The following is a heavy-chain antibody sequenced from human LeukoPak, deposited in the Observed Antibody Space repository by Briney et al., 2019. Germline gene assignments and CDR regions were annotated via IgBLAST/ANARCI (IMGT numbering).Heavy chain of an antibody. D-gene: IGHD6-19*01. J-gene: IGHJ4*02. V-gene: IGHV4-59*08. CDR3: ARHPFSAPFDY. CDR1: GGSMNNYY. Sequence: TSETLSLTCIVSGGSMNNYYWGWFRQPPGKGLEWIAYVYQTGDTRYNPSLKSRVSISLDMSKNQFSLKVSSVTATDTAVYYCARHPFSAPFDYWGQGILVTVSS. CDR2: VYQTGDT.